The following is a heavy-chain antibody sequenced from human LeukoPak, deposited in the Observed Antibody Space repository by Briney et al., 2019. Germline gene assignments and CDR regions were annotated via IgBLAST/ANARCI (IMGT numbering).Heavy chain of an antibody. CDR2: VYYSGTT. CDR3: SRRLATIPFDY. CDR1: GGSVSSSSYY. J-gene: IGHJ4*02. V-gene: IGHV4-39*01. Sequence: PSETLSLTCTVSGGSVSSSSYYWGWIRQPPGKGLEWNGTVYYSGTTYYNPSLKSRLTISVDTSKNQFSLRLRSVTASDTAVYYCSRRLATIPFDYWGQGTLVTVSS. D-gene: IGHD5-24*01.